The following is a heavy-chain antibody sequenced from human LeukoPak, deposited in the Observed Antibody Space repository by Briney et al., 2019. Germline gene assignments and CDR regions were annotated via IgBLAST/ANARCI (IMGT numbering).Heavy chain of an antibody. D-gene: IGHD6-19*01. Sequence: GGSLRLSCAASGFTVSGNYMSWVRQAPGKGLEWVSVIYSGDSTFYADSVKGRFTISRDTSKNTLYLQMNSLRTEDTALYYCARPKAVAGPEPLDFWGQGTLVTVSS. CDR2: IYSGDST. J-gene: IGHJ4*02. V-gene: IGHV3-53*05. CDR1: GFTVSGNY. CDR3: ARPKAVAGPEPLDF.